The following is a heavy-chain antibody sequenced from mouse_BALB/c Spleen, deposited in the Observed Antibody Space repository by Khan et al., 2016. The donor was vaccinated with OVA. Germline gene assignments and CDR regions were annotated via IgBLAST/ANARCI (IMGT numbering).Heavy chain of an antibody. J-gene: IGHJ2*01. V-gene: IGHV1-20*02. Sequence: MQLEESGPELVKPGASVKISCKASGYSFTDYFMNWVMQSHGKSLEWIGRINPHIGETFYNQKFKDKATLTVDESSTTAHMELRSLSSEDSAVYYCARKNGSDFDYWGQGTTLTVSS. D-gene: IGHD1-1*01. CDR2: INPHIGET. CDR1: GYSFTDYF. CDR3: ARKNGSDFDY.